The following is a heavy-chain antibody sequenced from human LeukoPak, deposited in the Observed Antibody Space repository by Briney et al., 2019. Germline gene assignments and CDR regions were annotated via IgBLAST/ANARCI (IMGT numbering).Heavy chain of an antibody. D-gene: IGHD4-23*01. CDR2: ISSSSRTT. Sequence: GGSLRLSCAASGFTFSTYSMNWVRQAPGKGLEWISYISSSSRTTYYADSVKGRFTISRDNAKKSLYLQMNSLRAEDTAVYYCARDLGLYDYGGNIDYWGQGTLVTVSS. CDR1: GFTFSTYS. J-gene: IGHJ4*02. CDR3: ARDLGLYDYGGNIDY. V-gene: IGHV3-48*04.